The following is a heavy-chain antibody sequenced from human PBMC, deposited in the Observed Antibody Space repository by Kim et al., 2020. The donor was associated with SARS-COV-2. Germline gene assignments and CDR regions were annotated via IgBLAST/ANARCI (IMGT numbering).Heavy chain of an antibody. CDR2: ISAYNGNT. D-gene: IGHD3-9*01. J-gene: IGHJ5*02. CDR3: ARGGLTGYYSGSWFDP. CDR1: GYTFTSYG. Sequence: ASVKVSCKASGYTFTSYGISWVRQAPGQGLEWMGWISAYNGNTNYAQKLQGRVTMTTDTSTSTAYMELRSLRSDDTAVYYCARGGLTGYYSGSWFDPWGQGTLVTVSS. V-gene: IGHV1-18*01.